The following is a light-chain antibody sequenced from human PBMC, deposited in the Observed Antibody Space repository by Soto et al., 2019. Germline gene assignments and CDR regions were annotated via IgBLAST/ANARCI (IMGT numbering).Light chain of an antibody. J-gene: IGKJ4*01. CDR1: QSVSSY. V-gene: IGKV3-11*01. CDR2: DAS. Sequence: EIVSKQSPATLSLSPGERATLSCRASQSVSSYLAWYQQKPGQAPRLLIYDASNRATGIPARFSGSGSGTDFTLTISSLEPEDFAVYYCQQRSNWRTTFGGGTKVDIK. CDR3: QQRSNWRTT.